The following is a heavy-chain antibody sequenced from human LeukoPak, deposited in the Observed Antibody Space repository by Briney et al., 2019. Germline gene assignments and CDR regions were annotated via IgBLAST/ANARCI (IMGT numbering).Heavy chain of an antibody. CDR3: ARESESYDSSGSTFGY. V-gene: IGHV3-30*02. D-gene: IGHD3-22*01. Sequence: GGSLRLSCAASGFTFSSYGMHWVRQAPGKGLEWVAFIRYDGSNKYYADSVKGRFTISRDNSKNTLYLQMNSLRTEDTAVYYCARESESYDSSGSTFGYWGQGTLVTVSS. CDR2: IRYDGSNK. CDR1: GFTFSSYG. J-gene: IGHJ4*02.